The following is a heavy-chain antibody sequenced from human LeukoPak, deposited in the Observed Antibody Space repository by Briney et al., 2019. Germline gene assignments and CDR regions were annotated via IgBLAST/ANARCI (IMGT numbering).Heavy chain of an antibody. CDR3: ARNIAVAGRGDYMDV. D-gene: IGHD6-19*01. CDR1: GGSISSSRYY. Sequence: SETLSLTCTVSGGSISSSRYYGGWIRQPPGKGLEWIGSLYYSGNTYYNPSLKSRVTISVDTSKNQFTLKLSSVTAADTAVYYCARNIAVAGRGDYMDVWGKGTTVTISS. CDR2: LYYSGNT. V-gene: IGHV4-39*01. J-gene: IGHJ6*03.